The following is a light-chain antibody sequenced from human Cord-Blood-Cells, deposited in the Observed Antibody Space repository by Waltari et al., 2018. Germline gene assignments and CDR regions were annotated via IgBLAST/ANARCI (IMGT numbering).Light chain of an antibody. CDR1: QSVLYSSNNKNY. J-gene: IGKJ1*01. Sequence: DIVMTQSPDYLAVFLGERATLNCKSSQSVLYSSNNKNYLAWYQQKPVQPPKLLIYWASTRESGVPDRFSGSGSGTDFTLTISSLQAEDVAVYYCQQYYSTPWTFGQGTKVEIK. CDR3: QQYYSTPWT. CDR2: WAS. V-gene: IGKV4-1*01.